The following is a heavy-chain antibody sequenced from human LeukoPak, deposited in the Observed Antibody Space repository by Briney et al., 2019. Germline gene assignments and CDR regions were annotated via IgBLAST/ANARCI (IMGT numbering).Heavy chain of an antibody. V-gene: IGHV3-72*01. CDR1: GCTFSYHY. CDR2: SRNKANSYTT. D-gene: IGHD6-19*01. Sequence: TGGSLRLSCAASGCTFSYHYMDWGRQAPGKGLEWVGRSRNKANSYTTDYAASVKGRFPISRDDSTTSLYLQMNSLKPQDTAVYYCARAYTSGWYSPGYWGPGTLVTVSS. CDR3: ARAYTSGWYSPGY. J-gene: IGHJ4*02.